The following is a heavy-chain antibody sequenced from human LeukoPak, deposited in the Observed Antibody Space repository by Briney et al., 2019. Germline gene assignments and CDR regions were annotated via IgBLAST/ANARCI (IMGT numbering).Heavy chain of an antibody. V-gene: IGHV4-34*01. CDR3: ARGPYDFWSGYPLGFDY. D-gene: IGHD3-3*01. CDR2: INHSGST. J-gene: IGHJ4*02. Sequence: SETLSLTCAVYGGSLSGYYWSWIRQPPGKGLEWIGEINHSGSTNYNPSLKSRVTISVDTSKNQFSLKLSSVTAADTAVYYCARGPYDFWSGYPLGFDYWGQGTLVTVSS. CDR1: GGSLSGYY.